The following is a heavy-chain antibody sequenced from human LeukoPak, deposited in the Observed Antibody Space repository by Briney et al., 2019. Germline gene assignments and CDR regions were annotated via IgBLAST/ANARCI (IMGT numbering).Heavy chain of an antibody. D-gene: IGHD6-19*01. Sequence: PGGSLRLSCATSGFTFSSYAMSWVRQAPGKGLEWVSTISGSGGDTFYADSVKGRFTISRDNSKNTLSLQMISLRAEDTAVYYCAKGKYSSGWSLYWGQGTLVTVSS. CDR2: ISGSGGDT. V-gene: IGHV3-23*01. CDR3: AKGKYSSGWSLY. J-gene: IGHJ4*02. CDR1: GFTFSSYA.